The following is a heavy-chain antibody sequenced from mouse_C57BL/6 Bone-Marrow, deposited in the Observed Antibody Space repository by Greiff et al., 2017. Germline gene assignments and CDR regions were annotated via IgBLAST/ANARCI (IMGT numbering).Heavy chain of an antibody. J-gene: IGHJ1*03. CDR1: GYTFTDYH. CDR2: INPNNGGT. D-gene: IGHD2-14*01. CDR3: ARERDNGYRYWYYDF. Sequence: EVQLQQSGPELVKPGASVKLPCKASGYTFTDYHLDWVKQSPGKSLEWIGDINPNNGGTIYNQKFKGKATLTVDKSSSTAYMALRSLTSEDTAGYCGARERDNGYRYWYYDFWGTGTTGTGSS. V-gene: IGHV1-18*01.